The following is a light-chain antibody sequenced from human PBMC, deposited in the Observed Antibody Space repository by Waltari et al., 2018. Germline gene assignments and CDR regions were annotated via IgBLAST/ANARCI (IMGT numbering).Light chain of an antibody. V-gene: IGLV1-40*01. CDR1: SSNIGAGYD. Sequence: QSVLTQPPSVSGAPGQSVTISCTGSSSNIGAGYDVHWYQQIPGSAPKVLIYRDDNRPSGVPRRLSGSQSGNSASLSVTGLHGEDEADYFCQSYDRDLNAVVFGGGTKLTVL. CDR3: QSYDRDLNAVV. J-gene: IGLJ2*01. CDR2: RDD.